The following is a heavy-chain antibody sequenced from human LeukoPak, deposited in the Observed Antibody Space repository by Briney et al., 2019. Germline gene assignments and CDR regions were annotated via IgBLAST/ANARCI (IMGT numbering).Heavy chain of an antibody. CDR3: AKHQLKGDPPYGM. CDR1: GFTVSSDY. Sequence: GGSLRLSCAASGFTVSSDYMSWVRQAPGQGLEWVSVIYRGGDTYYADSVKGRFTISRDNSKNTVYLEMNSLRAEDTAVYHCAKHQLKGDPPYGMWGQGTMVTVSS. V-gene: IGHV3-53*01. CDR2: IYRGGDT. J-gene: IGHJ3*02. D-gene: IGHD2-21*02.